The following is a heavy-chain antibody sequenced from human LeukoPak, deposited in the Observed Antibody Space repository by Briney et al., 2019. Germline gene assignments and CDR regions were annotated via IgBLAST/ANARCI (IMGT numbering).Heavy chain of an antibody. D-gene: IGHD3-22*01. CDR3: ARHEGVVVIFTF. CDR2: INHSGST. CDR1: GGSISSSNW. J-gene: IGHJ4*02. Sequence: SETLSLTCAVSGGSISSSNWWSWIRQPPGKGLEWIGEINHSGSTNYNPSLKSRVTISVDTSKNQFSLKLSSVTAADTAVYYCARHEGVVVIFTFWGQGTLVTVSS. V-gene: IGHV4-4*02.